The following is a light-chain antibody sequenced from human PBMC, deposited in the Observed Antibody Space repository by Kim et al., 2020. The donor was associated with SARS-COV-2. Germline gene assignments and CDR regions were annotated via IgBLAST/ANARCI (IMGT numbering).Light chain of an antibody. J-gene: IGLJ3*02. CDR3: SSYTSSNTLL. CDR2: DVN. V-gene: IGLV2-14*03. Sequence: QSALTQPASVSGSPGQSITISCTGTSSDIGDYNYVSWYQQHPDKAPNVIIYDVNNRPSGISNRFSGSKSGNTAYLTISGLQAEDEADFYCSSYTSSNTLLFGGGTQRTV. CDR1: SSDIGDYNY.